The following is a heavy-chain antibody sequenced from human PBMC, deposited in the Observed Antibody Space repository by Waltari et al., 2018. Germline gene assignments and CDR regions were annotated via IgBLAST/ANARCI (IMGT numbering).Heavy chain of an antibody. V-gene: IGHV4-34*01. CDR3: ARGMYYDFWSGYYRYYYYMDV. CDR1: GGSFSGYY. J-gene: IGHJ6*03. Sequence: QVQLQQWGAGLLKPSETLSLTCAVYGGSFSGYYWSWIRQPPGKGLEWIGEINHSGSTNYNPSLKSRVTISVDTSKNQFSLKLSSVTAADTAVYYCARGMYYDFWSGYYRYYYYMDVWGKGTTVTISS. D-gene: IGHD3-3*01. CDR2: INHSGST.